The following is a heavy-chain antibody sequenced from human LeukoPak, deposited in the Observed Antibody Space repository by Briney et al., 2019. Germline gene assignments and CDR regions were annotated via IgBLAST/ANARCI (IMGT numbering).Heavy chain of an antibody. V-gene: IGHV4-39*01. CDR2: IYYSGST. J-gene: IGHJ5*02. D-gene: IGHD3-3*01. CDR3: ARPRLWSGYHWFDP. Sequence: PSETLSLTCTVSGGSISSSSYYWGWIRQPPGKGLEWIGSIYYSGSTYYNPSLKSRVTISVDTSKNQFSLKLSSVTAADTAVYYCARPRLWSGYHWFDPWGQGTLVTVSS. CDR1: GGSISSSSYY.